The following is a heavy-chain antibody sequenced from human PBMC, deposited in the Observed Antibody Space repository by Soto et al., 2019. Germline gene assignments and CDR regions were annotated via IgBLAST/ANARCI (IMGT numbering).Heavy chain of an antibody. D-gene: IGHD4-17*01. CDR3: AKNPPYGDYGNYYFDY. J-gene: IGHJ4*02. CDR2: ISSNGGST. Sequence: AGGSLRLSCAASGFTFSSYAMHWVRQAPGKGLEYVSAISSNGGSTYYANSVKGRFTISRDNAKDSLYLQMNSLRDEDTAVYYCAKNPPYGDYGNYYFDYWGQGTLVTVSS. V-gene: IGHV3-64*01. CDR1: GFTFSSYA.